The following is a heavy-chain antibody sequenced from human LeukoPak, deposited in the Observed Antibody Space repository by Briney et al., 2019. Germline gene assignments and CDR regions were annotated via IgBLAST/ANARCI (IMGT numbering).Heavy chain of an antibody. D-gene: IGHD2-2*01. Sequence: GGSLRLSCAASGFTFSSYAMSWVRQAPGKGLEWVSAISGSGGSTYYADSVKGRFTISGDNSKNTLYLHMNSLRAEDTAVYYCAKDRGGYCSSTSCYLDAFDIWGQGTMVTVSS. CDR1: GFTFSSYA. CDR2: ISGSGGST. J-gene: IGHJ3*02. CDR3: AKDRGGYCSSTSCYLDAFDI. V-gene: IGHV3-23*01.